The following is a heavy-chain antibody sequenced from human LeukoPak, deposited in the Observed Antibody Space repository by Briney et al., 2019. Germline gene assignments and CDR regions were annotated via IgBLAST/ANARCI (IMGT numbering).Heavy chain of an antibody. CDR3: ARAYYYGSRSYGLDY. CDR2: IYTSGST. Sequence: PSETLSLTCTVSGGSISSGSYYWSWIRQPAGKGLEWIGRIYTSGSTNYNPSLKSRVTISVDTSKNQFSLKLTSVTAADTAVYYCARAYYYGSRSYGLDYWGQGTLVTVSS. CDR1: GGSISSGSYY. D-gene: IGHD3-10*01. V-gene: IGHV4-61*02. J-gene: IGHJ4*02.